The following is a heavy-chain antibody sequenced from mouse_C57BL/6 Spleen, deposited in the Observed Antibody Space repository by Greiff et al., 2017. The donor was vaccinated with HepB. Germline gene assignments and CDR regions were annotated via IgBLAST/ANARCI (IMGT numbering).Heavy chain of an antibody. V-gene: IGHV1-18*01. CDR2: INPNNGGT. D-gene: IGHD2-5*01. Sequence: VQLQQSGPELVKPGASVKIPCKASGYTFTDYNMDWVKQSHGKSLEWIGDINPNNGGTIYNQKFKGKATLTVDKSSSTAYMELRNLTSEDTAVYYCARNAYYSNYYAMDYWGQGTSVTVSS. CDR3: ARNAYYSNYYAMDY. J-gene: IGHJ4*01. CDR1: GYTFTDYN.